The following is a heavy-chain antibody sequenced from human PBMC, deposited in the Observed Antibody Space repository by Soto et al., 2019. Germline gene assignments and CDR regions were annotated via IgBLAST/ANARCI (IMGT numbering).Heavy chain of an antibody. CDR3: AKDMTGDYGLQYFDY. D-gene: IGHD4-17*01. CDR1: GFTFSSYG. CDR2: ISYDGSNK. V-gene: IGHV3-30*18. Sequence: VQLVESGGGVVQPGRSLRLSCAASGFTFSSYGMHWVRQAPGKGLEWVAVISYDGSNKYYADSVKGRFTISRDNSKNTLYLQMNSLRAEDTAVYYCAKDMTGDYGLQYFDYWGQGTLVTVSS. J-gene: IGHJ4*02.